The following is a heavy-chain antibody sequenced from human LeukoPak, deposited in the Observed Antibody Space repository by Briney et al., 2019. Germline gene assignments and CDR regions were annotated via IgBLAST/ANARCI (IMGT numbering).Heavy chain of an antibody. J-gene: IGHJ5*02. CDR1: GGSISSYY. CDR3: ARNQYYYDSSGYYKNWFDP. D-gene: IGHD3-22*01. V-gene: IGHV4-4*07. Sequence: SETLSLTCTVSGGSISSYYWSWIRQPAGKGLEWIGRIYTSGSTNYNPSLKSRVTMSVDTSKNQFSLKLSSVTAADTAVYYCARNQYYYDSSGYYKNWFDPGGQGTLVTVSA. CDR2: IYTSGST.